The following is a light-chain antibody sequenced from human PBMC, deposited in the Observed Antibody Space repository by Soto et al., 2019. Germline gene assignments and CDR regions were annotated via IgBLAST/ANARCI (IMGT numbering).Light chain of an antibody. CDR3: CSYAGSRDYV. V-gene: IGLV2-8*01. Sequence: QSALAQPPSASGSPGQSVTISCTGTSSDVGTYNYVSWYQHHPGKAPKLMIYEVYKRPSGVPDRFSGSKSGNTASLTVSGLAAEDEADYYCCSYAGSRDYVFGTGTKVTVL. CDR1: SSDVGTYNY. CDR2: EVY. J-gene: IGLJ1*01.